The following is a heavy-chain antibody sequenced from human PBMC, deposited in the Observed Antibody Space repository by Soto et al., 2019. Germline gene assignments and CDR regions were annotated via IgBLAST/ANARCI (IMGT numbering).Heavy chain of an antibody. V-gene: IGHV1-69*12. CDR2: IVPMFGTA. D-gene: IGHD3-3*01. J-gene: IGHJ5*02. CDR3: ARDGDPGYSFWSGPLGGGRFDP. Sequence: QVQLVQSGAEVKEPGSSVNVSCKTSGGTFGNTAVTWVRQAPGQGLEWIGGIVPMFGTANYGQKFRGRVTITADESTSTAYMELSSLRSDDTAVYYCARDGDPGYSFWSGPLGGGRFDPWGQGTLVTVSS. CDR1: GGTFGNTA.